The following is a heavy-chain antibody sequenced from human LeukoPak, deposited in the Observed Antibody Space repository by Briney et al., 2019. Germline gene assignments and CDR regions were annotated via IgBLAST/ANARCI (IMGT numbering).Heavy chain of an antibody. CDR2: IYYSGST. CDR1: GGSISSSSYY. J-gene: IGHJ6*03. D-gene: IGHD1-26*01. Sequence: SETLSLTCTVSGGSISSSSYYWSWIRQPPGKGLEWIGYIYYSGSTNYNPSLKSRVTISVDTSKNQFSLKLSSVTAADTAVYYCARLGYSGSWLGSDYYYMDVWGKGTTVTVSS. CDR3: ARLGYSGSWLGSDYYYMDV. V-gene: IGHV4-61*01.